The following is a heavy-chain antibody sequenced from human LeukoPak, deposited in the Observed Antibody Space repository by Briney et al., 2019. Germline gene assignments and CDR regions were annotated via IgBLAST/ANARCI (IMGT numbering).Heavy chain of an antibody. D-gene: IGHD3-10*01. CDR2: IYYSGST. Sequence: SETLSLTCTVSGGSISSYYWSWIRQPPGKGLEWIGYIYYSGSTNYNPSLKSRVTISVDTSKNQFSLKLSSVTAADTAVYYCAREEERAWYYGSGPGAFGIWGQGTMVTVSS. CDR1: GGSISSYY. V-gene: IGHV4-59*01. CDR3: AREEERAWYYGSGPGAFGI. J-gene: IGHJ3*02.